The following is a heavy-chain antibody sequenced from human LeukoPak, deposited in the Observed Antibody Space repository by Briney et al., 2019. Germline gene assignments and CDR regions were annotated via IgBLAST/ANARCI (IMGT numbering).Heavy chain of an antibody. D-gene: IGHD6-19*01. CDR3: ARSYSSGWYGDWYFDL. V-gene: IGHV1-2*02. CDR1: GGTFSSYA. CDR2: INPNSGGR. J-gene: IGHJ2*01. Sequence: ASVKVSCKASGGTFSSYAISWVRQAPGQGLEWMGWINPNSGGRNYAQKFQGRVTMTRDTSISTAYMELSRLRSDDTAVYYCARSYSSGWYGDWYFDLWGRGTLVTVSS.